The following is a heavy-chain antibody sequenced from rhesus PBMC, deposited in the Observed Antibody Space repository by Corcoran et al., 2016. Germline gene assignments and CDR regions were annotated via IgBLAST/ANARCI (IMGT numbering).Heavy chain of an antibody. V-gene: IGHV4-122*02. J-gene: IGHJ4*01. D-gene: IGHD4-29*01. CDR3: ARDEQLHGY. CDR1: GGSFSGYYY. Sequence: QVKLQQWGEGLVKPSEPLSLTCAVYGGSFSGYYYWSWSRQAPGKVLEWIGYISYSGSTNDNPSLKRRVTISRDTSKNQFALKLSAVTAADTAGYYCARDEQLHGYWGQGVLVTVSS. CDR2: ISYSGST.